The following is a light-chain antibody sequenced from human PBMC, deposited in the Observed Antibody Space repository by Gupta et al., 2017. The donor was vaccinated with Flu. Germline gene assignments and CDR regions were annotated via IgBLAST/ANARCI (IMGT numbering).Light chain of an antibody. CDR3: AAWDGSRGGVV. CDR1: SAKSVNNN. Sequence: KVTNTLSGSSAKSVNNNVSWYKKFPGTAPKLIIDEKNKRPAGNLERVSGSKSDTSATRGITGRQSGEEADYYWAAWDGSRGGVVVGGGTKLTVL. J-gene: IGLJ2*01. V-gene: IGLV1-51*01. CDR2: EKN.